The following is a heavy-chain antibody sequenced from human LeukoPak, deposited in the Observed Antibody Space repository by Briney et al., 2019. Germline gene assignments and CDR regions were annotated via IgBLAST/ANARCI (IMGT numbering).Heavy chain of an antibody. CDR3: ARDNYYYDSSGYYHFDY. Sequence: GGSLRLSCAASGFTVSSNYMSWVRQAPGKGLEWVSIIYSGGSTFYSDSVKDRFTISRDNSKNTLYLQMNSLRAEDTAVYYCARDNYYYDSSGYYHFDYWGQGTLVTVSS. D-gene: IGHD3-22*01. V-gene: IGHV3-53*01. J-gene: IGHJ4*02. CDR1: GFTVSSNY. CDR2: IYSGGST.